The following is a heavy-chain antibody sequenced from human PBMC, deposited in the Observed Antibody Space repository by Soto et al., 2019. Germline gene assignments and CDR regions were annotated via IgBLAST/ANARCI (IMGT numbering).Heavy chain of an antibody. Sequence: PGESLKISCKGSGYSFTSYWIGWVRQMPGKGLEWMGIIYPGDSDTRYSPSFQGQVTISADKSISTAYLQWSSLKASDTAMYYCVRQRASSGNYYGMDVWGPGTTVTVSS. CDR1: GYSFTSYW. D-gene: IGHD6-19*01. CDR2: IYPGDSDT. J-gene: IGHJ6*02. CDR3: VRQRASSGNYYGMDV. V-gene: IGHV5-51*01.